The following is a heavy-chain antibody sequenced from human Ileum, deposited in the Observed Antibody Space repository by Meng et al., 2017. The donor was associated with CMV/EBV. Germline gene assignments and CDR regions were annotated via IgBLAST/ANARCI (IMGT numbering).Heavy chain of an antibody. CDR2: IYYSGST. CDR1: GGSISSYY. D-gene: IGHD3-22*01. V-gene: IGHV4-59*01. J-gene: IGHJ4*02. Sequence: QVELQESGPGLGKPSETLSLTCTVSGGSISSYYWSWIRQPPGKGLEWIGYIYYSGSTNYNPSLKSRVTISVDTSKNQFSLKLSSVTAADTAVYYCARSLTSYDSSGYYIDYWGQGTLVTVSS. CDR3: ARSLTSYDSSGYYIDY.